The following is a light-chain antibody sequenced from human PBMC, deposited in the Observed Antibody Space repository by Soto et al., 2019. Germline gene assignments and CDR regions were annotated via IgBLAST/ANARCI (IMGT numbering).Light chain of an antibody. CDR2: EVS. CDR1: STGVGNYNY. V-gene: IGLV2-14*01. J-gene: IGLJ1*01. Sequence: QSVLTQPASVSGSPGQSITISCTGTSTGVGNYNYVSWYQQHPGKAPKLLIYEVSNRPSGISNRFSGSKSGNTASLTISGLQAEDEADYYCSSYTTSITLFVFGTGTNVTVL. CDR3: SSYTTSITLFV.